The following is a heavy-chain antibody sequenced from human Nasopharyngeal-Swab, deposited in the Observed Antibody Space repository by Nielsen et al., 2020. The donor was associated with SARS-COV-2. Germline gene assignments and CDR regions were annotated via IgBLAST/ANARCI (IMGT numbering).Heavy chain of an antibody. CDR2: IKQDGSEK. D-gene: IGHD5-18*01. V-gene: IGHV3-7*03. CDR1: GFTFSSYW. J-gene: IGHJ4*02. Sequence: GGSLRLSCAAPGFTFSSYWMSWVRQAPGKGLEWVANIKQDGSEKYYVDSVKGRFTISRDNAKNSLYLQMNSLRAEDTAVYYCARDSRGYSYGYIYFDYWGQGTLVTVSS. CDR3: ARDSRGYSYGYIYFDY.